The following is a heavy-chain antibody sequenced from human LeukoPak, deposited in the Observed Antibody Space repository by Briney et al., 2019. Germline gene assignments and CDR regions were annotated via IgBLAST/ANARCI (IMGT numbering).Heavy chain of an antibody. Sequence: GASVKVSCKAFGYTFTSYGISWVRQAPGQGLEWMGGITTYNDNTNYAQKLQGRVTLTTDTSTRTAYRELRGLRSDDTAVYYCEREYSSNWLYYFDFWGQETLVTVSS. CDR1: GYTFTSYG. V-gene: IGHV1-18*01. CDR2: ITTYNDNT. D-gene: IGHD6-13*01. J-gene: IGHJ4*02. CDR3: EREYSSNWLYYFDF.